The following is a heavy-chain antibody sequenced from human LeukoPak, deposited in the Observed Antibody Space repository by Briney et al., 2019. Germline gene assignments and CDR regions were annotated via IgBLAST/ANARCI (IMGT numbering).Heavy chain of an antibody. CDR3: ARGSRDYDILTGYYNIWFDP. D-gene: IGHD3-9*01. CDR1: GYTFTSYD. Sequence: ASVKVSCKASGYTFTSYDINWVRQATGQGLEWMGWMNPNSGNTGYAQKFQGRVTMTRNTSISTAYMELSSLRSEDTAVYYCARGSRDYDILTGYYNIWFDPWGQGTLVTVSS. J-gene: IGHJ5*02. CDR2: MNPNSGNT. V-gene: IGHV1-8*01.